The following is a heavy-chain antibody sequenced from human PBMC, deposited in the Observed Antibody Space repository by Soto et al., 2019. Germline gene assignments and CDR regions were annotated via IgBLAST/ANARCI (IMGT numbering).Heavy chain of an antibody. CDR1: GFTFSDYY. D-gene: IGHD2-15*01. Sequence: GGSLRLSCAASGFTFSDYYMSWIRQAPGKGLEWVSYISSSGSTIYYADSVKGRVTISRDNAKNSLYLEMNSLRVEDTAVYYCARDALGYCSGGSCDTTGFARYWGQGTLVTVSS. J-gene: IGHJ4*02. CDR3: ARDALGYCSGGSCDTTGFARY. V-gene: IGHV3-11*01. CDR2: ISSSGSTI.